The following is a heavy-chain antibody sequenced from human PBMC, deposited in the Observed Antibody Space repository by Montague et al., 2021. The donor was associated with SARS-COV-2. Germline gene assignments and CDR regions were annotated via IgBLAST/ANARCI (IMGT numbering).Heavy chain of an antibody. CDR3: ARDFGSYSYFDY. Sequence: SLRLSFSASGFTFSSYAMHWVRQAPGKGLEWVAVISYDGSNKYYADSVKGRFTISRDNSKNTLYLQMNSLRAEDTAVYYCARDFGSYSYFDYWGQGTLVTVSS. CDR2: ISYDGSNK. CDR1: GFTFSSYA. D-gene: IGHD1-26*01. V-gene: IGHV3-30-3*01. J-gene: IGHJ4*02.